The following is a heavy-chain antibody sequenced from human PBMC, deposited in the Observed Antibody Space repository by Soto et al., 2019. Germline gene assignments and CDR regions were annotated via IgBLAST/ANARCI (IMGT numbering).Heavy chain of an antibody. Sequence: PGGSLRLSCAASGFTFSSYGMHWVRQAPGKGLEWVAVISYDGSNKYYADSVKGRFTISRDNSKNTLYLQMNSLRSEDTAVYYCAKDRYRYCTNGVCEFFDYWGQGTLVTVSS. D-gene: IGHD2-8*01. V-gene: IGHV3-30*18. CDR1: GFTFSSYG. CDR3: AKDRYRYCTNGVCEFFDY. CDR2: ISYDGSNK. J-gene: IGHJ4*02.